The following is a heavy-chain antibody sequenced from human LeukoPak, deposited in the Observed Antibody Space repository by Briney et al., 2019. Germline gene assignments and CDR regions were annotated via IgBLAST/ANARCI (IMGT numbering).Heavy chain of an antibody. CDR2: IYSGGST. V-gene: IGHV3-66*01. J-gene: IGHJ4*02. Sequence: GGSLRLSCAASGFTVSSKYMSWVRQAPGKGLEWVSVIYSGGSTRYADFVKGRFTISRDNPKNTLYLQMNGLRVEDTAVYYCARDLLGYNPFDSWGQGTLVTVSS. CDR3: ARDLLGYNPFDS. CDR1: GFTVSSKY. D-gene: IGHD1-14*01.